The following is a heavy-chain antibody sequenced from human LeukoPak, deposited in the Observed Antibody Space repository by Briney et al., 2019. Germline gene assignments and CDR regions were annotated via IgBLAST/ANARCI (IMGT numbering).Heavy chain of an antibody. CDR2: IYSGGST. CDR1: GFTVSSNY. Sequence: PGGSLRLSCAASGFTVSSNYMSWVRQAPGKGLEWVSVIYSGGSTYYADSVKGRFTISRHNSKNTLYLQMNSLRAEDTAVYYCARVDDGSENDAFDIWGQGTMVTVSS. CDR3: ARVDDGSENDAFDI. J-gene: IGHJ3*02. D-gene: IGHD3-22*01. V-gene: IGHV3-53*04.